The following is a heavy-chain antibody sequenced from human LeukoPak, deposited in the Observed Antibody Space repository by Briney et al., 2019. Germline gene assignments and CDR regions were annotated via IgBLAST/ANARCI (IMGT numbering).Heavy chain of an antibody. V-gene: IGHV1-18*01. CDR3: ARAANYDYIWGSYREKFDY. J-gene: IGHJ4*02. CDR1: GYTFTSYG. D-gene: IGHD3-16*02. Sequence: ASVKVSCKASGYTFTSYGISWMRQAPGQGLELMGWISAYSGNRHYAQKLQGRVTMTTDTSTSTAYMELRSLRSDDTAVYYCARAANYDYIWGSYREKFDYWGQGTLVTVSS. CDR2: ISAYSGNR.